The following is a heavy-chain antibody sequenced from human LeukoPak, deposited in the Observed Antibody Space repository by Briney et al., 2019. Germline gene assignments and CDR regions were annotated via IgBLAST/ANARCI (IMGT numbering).Heavy chain of an antibody. J-gene: IGHJ4*02. CDR3: ARGRLYMITFGGVIVPFDY. V-gene: IGHV4-39*07. D-gene: IGHD3-16*02. CDR2: IYYSGTT. Sequence: PSETLSLTCTVSGGSISSSSYYWGWIRQPPGKGLEWIGSIYYSGTTFYNMSLRSRVTISVDTSKIQFSLKLRSVTAADTAVYYCARGRLYMITFGGVIVPFDYWGQGTLVTVSS. CDR1: GGSISSSSYY.